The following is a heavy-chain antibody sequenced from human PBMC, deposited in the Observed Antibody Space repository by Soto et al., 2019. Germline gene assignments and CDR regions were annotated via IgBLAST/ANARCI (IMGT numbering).Heavy chain of an antibody. V-gene: IGHV1-69*08. CDR2: IIPVLGMA. J-gene: IGHJ6*03. CDR3: ARELGGYDYLYYYYYIDV. Sequence: QVQLVQSGAEMKKPGSSVKVSCQASGDIFDSLTINWVRQAPGQGLEWMGRIIPVLGMANYAQKFQGRVTIIADKSTSTVYMGLSSLTSEDTAVYYCARELGGYDYLYYYYYIDVWGEGTTVTVSS. D-gene: IGHD5-12*01. CDR1: GDIFDSLT.